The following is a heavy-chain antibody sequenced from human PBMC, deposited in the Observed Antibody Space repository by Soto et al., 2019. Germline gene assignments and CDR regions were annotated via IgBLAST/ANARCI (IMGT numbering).Heavy chain of an antibody. J-gene: IGHJ6*02. CDR1: GFTFSSYA. D-gene: IGHD2-15*01. CDR2: ISYDGNKK. Sequence: QVQLVESGGGVVQPGRSLRLSCAASGFTFSSYAMYWVRQAPGKGLEWVAVISYDGNKKHYADSVKGRFTTAKDNSKNTLNLQMNGLRAADTAVYYCARAGCDGGTCYTLVGLRYGMDVWGQGTTVTVSS. V-gene: IGHV3-30-3*01. CDR3: ARAGCDGGTCYTLVGLRYGMDV.